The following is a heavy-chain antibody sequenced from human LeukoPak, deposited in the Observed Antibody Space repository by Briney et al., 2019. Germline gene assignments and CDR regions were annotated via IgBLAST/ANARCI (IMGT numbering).Heavy chain of an antibody. J-gene: IGHJ4*02. CDR3: ARFSGYSYGYYFDY. CDR2: IYYSGST. V-gene: IGHV4-59*01. D-gene: IGHD5-18*01. Sequence: SETLSLTCTVSGGSISSYYWSWIRQPPGKGLEWIGYIYYSGSTNYNPPLKSRVTISVDTSKNQFSLKLSSVTAADTAVYYCARFSGYSYGYYFDYWGQGTLVTVSS. CDR1: GGSISSYY.